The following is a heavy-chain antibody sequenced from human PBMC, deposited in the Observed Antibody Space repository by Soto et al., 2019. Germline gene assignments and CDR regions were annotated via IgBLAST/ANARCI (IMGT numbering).Heavy chain of an antibody. Sequence: GGSLRLSCAASGFTFSSYAMSWVRQAPGKGLEWVSAISGSGGSTYYADSVKGRFTISRDNSKNTLYLQMNSLRAEDTAVYYCAKPTAPGDTAIETGSFDYWGQGTLVTVSS. CDR2: ISGSGGST. V-gene: IGHV3-23*01. CDR3: AKPTAPGDTAIETGSFDY. J-gene: IGHJ4*02. CDR1: GFTFSSYA. D-gene: IGHD5-18*01.